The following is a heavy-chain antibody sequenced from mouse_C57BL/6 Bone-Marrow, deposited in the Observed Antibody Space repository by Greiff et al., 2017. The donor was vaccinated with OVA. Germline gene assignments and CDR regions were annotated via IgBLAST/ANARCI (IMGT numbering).Heavy chain of an antibody. Sequence: QVQLKQSGPELVKPGASVKISCEASGYAFSSSWMNWVKQRPGKGLEWIGRLYPGDGDTNYNGKFKGKATLTADKSSSTAYMQLSSLTSEDSAVYFCARRSDGGFAYWGQGTLVTVAA. CDR1: GYAFSSSW. CDR3: ARRSDGGFAY. V-gene: IGHV1-82*01. CDR2: LYPGDGDT. J-gene: IGHJ3*01.